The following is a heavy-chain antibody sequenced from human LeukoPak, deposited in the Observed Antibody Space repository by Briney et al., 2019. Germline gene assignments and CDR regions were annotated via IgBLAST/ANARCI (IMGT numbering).Heavy chain of an antibody. D-gene: IGHD6-13*01. CDR1: GFNFSSYG. V-gene: IGHV3-30*18. J-gene: IGHJ6*02. CDR3: AKDSAAADNYYYYYGMDV. CDR2: ISYDGSNK. Sequence: GGSLRLSCAASGFNFSSYGIHWIRQAPGKGLEWVAVISYDGSNKYYADSVKGRFTISRDNSKNTLYLQMNSLRAEDTAVYYCAKDSAAADNYYYYYGMDVWGQGTTVTVSS.